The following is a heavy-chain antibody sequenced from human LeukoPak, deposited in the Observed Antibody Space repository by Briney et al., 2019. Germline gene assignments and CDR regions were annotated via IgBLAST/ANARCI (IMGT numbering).Heavy chain of an antibody. CDR3: ARDRGCSGGSCYSTGNYFDY. V-gene: IGHV1-69*04. J-gene: IGHJ4*02. CDR2: IIPIFGIA. D-gene: IGHD2-15*01. CDR1: GGTISSYA. Sequence: ASVKVSCKASGGTISSYAISWVRQAPGQGLEWMGRIIPIFGIANYAQKFQGRVTITADKSTSTAYMELSSLRSEDTAVYYCARDRGCSGGSCYSTGNYFDYWGQGTLVTVSS.